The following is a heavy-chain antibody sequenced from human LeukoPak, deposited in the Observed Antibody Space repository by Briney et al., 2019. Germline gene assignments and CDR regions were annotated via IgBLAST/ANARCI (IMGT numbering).Heavy chain of an antibody. CDR2: ISYDGSNK. CDR1: GFTFSSYG. Sequence: GGSLRLSCAASGFTFSSYGMHWARQAPGKGLEWVAVISYDGSNKYYADSVKGRFTISRDNSKNTLYLQMNSLRAEDTAVYYCAKDSKTTVTDYWGQGTLVTVSS. CDR3: AKDSKTTVTDY. D-gene: IGHD4-17*01. V-gene: IGHV3-30*18. J-gene: IGHJ4*02.